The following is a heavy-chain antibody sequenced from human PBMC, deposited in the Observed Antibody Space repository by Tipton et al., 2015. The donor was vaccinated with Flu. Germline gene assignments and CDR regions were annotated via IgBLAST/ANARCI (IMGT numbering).Heavy chain of an antibody. Sequence: QVQLVQSGAEVKKPGSSVKVSCKASGGTFSSYAISWVRQAPGQGLEWMGGIIPIFGTANYAQKFQGRVTITADESTSTAYMELSSLRSEDTAVYYCASDGGYCSSTSCARILAYYYYMDVWGKGTTVTVSS. CDR3: ASDGGYCSSTSCARILAYYYYMDV. CDR2: IIPIFGTA. D-gene: IGHD2-2*01. V-gene: IGHV1-69*01. J-gene: IGHJ6*03. CDR1: GGTFSSYA.